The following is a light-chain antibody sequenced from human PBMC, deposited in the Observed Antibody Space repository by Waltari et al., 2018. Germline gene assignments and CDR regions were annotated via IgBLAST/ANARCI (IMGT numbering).Light chain of an antibody. CDR2: DVN. J-gene: IGLJ3*02. CDR3: GSYGSGPTWV. CDR1: RSDIGNYNA. V-gene: IGLV2-11*01. Sequence: SALTQPPTVSKSLGQSVTISCTGTRSDIGNYNALPWYRQHAGTAPRLLIYDVNKRPSGVSDRFSGSKSGSTVSLTISGLQAEDEADYYCGSYGSGPTWVFGGGTRLAVL.